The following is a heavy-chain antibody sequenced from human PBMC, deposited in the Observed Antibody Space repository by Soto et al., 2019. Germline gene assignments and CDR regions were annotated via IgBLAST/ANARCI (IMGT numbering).Heavy chain of an antibody. CDR3: ARVGSSGWSPDY. V-gene: IGHV4-59*01. D-gene: IGHD6-19*01. CDR1: GGSIGTYY. CDR2: IYYSGTT. J-gene: IGHJ4*02. Sequence: ETLSLTCTVSGGSIGTYYWSWIRQPPGKGLECIGYIYYSGTTNYNPSLKSRVTLSADTSKNQFSLRLSSVTAADTAVYYCARVGSSGWSPDYWGQGTLVTVSS.